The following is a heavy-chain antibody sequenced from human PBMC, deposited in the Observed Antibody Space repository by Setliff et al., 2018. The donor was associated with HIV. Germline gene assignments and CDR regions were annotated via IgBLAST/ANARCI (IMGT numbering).Heavy chain of an antibody. CDR1: GGSFSGYY. CDR2: INHSGST. J-gene: IGHJ3*02. D-gene: IGHD3-3*01. CDR3: ARVDGYDFWSGYYTPHAFDI. V-gene: IGHV4-34*01. Sequence: SETLSLTCAVYGGSFSGYYWSWIRQPPGKGLEWIGEINHSGSTNYNPSLKSRVTISVDTSKNQFSLKLSSVTAADTAVYYCARVDGYDFWSGYYTPHAFDIWGQGTMGTV.